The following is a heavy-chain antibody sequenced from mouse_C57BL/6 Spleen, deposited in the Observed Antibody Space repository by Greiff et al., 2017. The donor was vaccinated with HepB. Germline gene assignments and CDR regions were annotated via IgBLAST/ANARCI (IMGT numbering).Heavy chain of an antibody. J-gene: IGHJ4*01. V-gene: IGHV5-17*01. CDR1: GFTFSDYG. Sequence: EVQLVESGGGLVKPGGSLKLSCAASGFTFSDYGMHWVRQAPEKGLEWVAYISSGSSTIYYADTVKGRFTISRDNAKNTLFLQMTSLRSEDTAMYYCASTPLTYAMDYWGQGTSVTVSS. CDR3: ASTPLTYAMDY. CDR2: ISSGSSTI.